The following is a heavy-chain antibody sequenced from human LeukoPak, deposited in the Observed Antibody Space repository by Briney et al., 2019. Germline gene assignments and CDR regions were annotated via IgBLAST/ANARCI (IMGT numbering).Heavy chain of an antibody. V-gene: IGHV4-39*01. CDR2: IYNSGST. CDR1: GGSISTTSYY. Sequence: PSETLSLTCTVSGGSISTTSYYWGWIRQPPGKGLEWIGSIYNSGSTFYNPSLKSRVTISVDTSKNQFSLKLSSVTAADTAVYYCARHGLLWFGAGYWGQGTLVTVSS. D-gene: IGHD3-10*01. CDR3: ARHGLLWFGAGY. J-gene: IGHJ4*02.